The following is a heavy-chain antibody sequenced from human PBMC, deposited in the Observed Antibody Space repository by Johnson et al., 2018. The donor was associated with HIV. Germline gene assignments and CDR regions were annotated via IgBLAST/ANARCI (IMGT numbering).Heavy chain of an antibody. Sequence: EVQVVESGGGLVKPGGSLRLSCAASGFTFSNAWMSWVRQAPGKGLEWVGRIKSKTDGGTTDYAAPVKGRFTISRDDSKNTLYLQMNSLKTEETAVYYCSTGCILVAVAAMLLPLHDAFYLWGQGTMVTVSS. J-gene: IGHJ3*01. D-gene: IGHD2-15*01. V-gene: IGHV3-15*01. CDR2: IKSKTDGGTT. CDR1: GFTFSNAW. CDR3: STGCILVAVAAMLLPLHDAFYL.